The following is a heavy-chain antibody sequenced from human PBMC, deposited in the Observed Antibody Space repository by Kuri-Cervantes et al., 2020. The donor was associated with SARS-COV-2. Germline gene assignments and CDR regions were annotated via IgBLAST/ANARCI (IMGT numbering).Heavy chain of an antibody. V-gene: IGHV3-30-3*01. J-gene: IGHJ3*02. CDR1: GFTFSSYA. CDR2: ISYDGSNK. Sequence: GGSLRLSCAASGFTFSSYAMHWVRQAPGKGLEWVAVISYDGSNKYYADSVKGRFTISRDNSKNTLYLQMNSLRAEDTAVYYCARGWDAFDIWCQGTMVTVSS. D-gene: IGHD5-24*01. CDR3: ARGWDAFDI.